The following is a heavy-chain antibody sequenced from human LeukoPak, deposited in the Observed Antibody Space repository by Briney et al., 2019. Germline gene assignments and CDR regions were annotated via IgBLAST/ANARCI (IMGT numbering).Heavy chain of an antibody. CDR3: ARVSSSWYQDWYFDL. Sequence: SETLSLTCTVSGGSISSYYWSWIRQPPGKGLEWSGYIYYSGSTNYNPSLKSRVTMSVDTSKNQFSLKLSSVTAADTAVYYCARVSSSWYQDWYFDLWGRGTLVTVSS. V-gene: IGHV4-59*12. J-gene: IGHJ2*01. CDR2: IYYSGST. CDR1: GGSISSYY. D-gene: IGHD6-13*01.